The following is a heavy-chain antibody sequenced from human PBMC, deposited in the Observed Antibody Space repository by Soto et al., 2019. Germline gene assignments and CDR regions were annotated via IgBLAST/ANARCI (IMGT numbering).Heavy chain of an antibody. CDR1: GFTFSSYG. Sequence: QVQLVESGGGVVQPGRSLRLSCAASGFTFSSYGMHWVRQAPGKGLEWVAVISYDGSNKYYADSVKGRFTIARDNSKNTLYLQMNSLRAKDTAVYYCAKGSTARTYFDYWGQGTLVTVSS. CDR3: AKGSTARTYFDY. J-gene: IGHJ4*02. D-gene: IGHD5-18*01. CDR2: ISYDGSNK. V-gene: IGHV3-30*18.